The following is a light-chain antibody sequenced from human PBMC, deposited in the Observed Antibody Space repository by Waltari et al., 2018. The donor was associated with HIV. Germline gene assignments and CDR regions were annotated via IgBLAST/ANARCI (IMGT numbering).Light chain of an antibody. Sequence: HSVLTQPPSASGTPGQRVTISCSGSSSNIGSNDVDWYQQLPGTAPKLLIYRNDQRPSGVPDRFSGTKSGTSASLAISGLRSEDEADYYCSSYRSSSTLVVFGGGTKLTVL. J-gene: IGLJ2*01. CDR1: SSNIGSND. V-gene: IGLV1-47*01. CDR3: SSYRSSSTLVV. CDR2: RND.